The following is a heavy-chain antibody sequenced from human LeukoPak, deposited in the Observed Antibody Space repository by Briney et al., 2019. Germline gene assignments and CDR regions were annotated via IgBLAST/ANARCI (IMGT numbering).Heavy chain of an antibody. CDR2: IGPRDSYT. V-gene: IGHV5-10-1*01. J-gene: IGHJ4*02. CDR3: ASTEQWLAPLDY. CDR1: GYRFSRYW. D-gene: IGHD6-19*01. Sequence: GESLKISCKGSGYRFSRYWISWVRQMPGKGLEGMGRIGPRDSYTSCSPSFKGYLTISADKSISTAYLQWSSLKASDTSMYYCASTEQWLAPLDYWGQGTLVTVSS.